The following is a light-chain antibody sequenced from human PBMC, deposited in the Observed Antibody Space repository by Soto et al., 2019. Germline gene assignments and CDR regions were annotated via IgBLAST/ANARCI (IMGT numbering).Light chain of an antibody. CDR2: GAS. CDR3: QQSGSSGT. J-gene: IGKJ1*01. Sequence: EIVLTQSPGTPSLSPGERATLSCRASQSVSSNYLAWFQQKPGQAPRLLIYGASSRATGIPDRFSGSGSGTDSPLTIRRLEPEDFAVYYCQQSGSSGTFGQGTKVDIK. CDR1: QSVSSNY. V-gene: IGKV3-20*01.